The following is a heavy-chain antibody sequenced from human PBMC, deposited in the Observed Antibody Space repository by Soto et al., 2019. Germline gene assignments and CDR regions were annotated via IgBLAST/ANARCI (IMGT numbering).Heavy chain of an antibody. J-gene: IGHJ6*02. CDR2: ISGSGTSK. CDR3: ASYRSGLYYYYGLDV. D-gene: IGHD6-19*01. V-gene: IGHV3-23*01. Sequence: EVQLLESGGGFVQVGGSLRLSCAASGSTLSSYDMSWVRQAPGKGLEWVSAISGSGTSKYYADSVKGRFTISRDNSKNMMYLQMTGLRAEDTAVYYCASYRSGLYYYYGLDVWGQGTTVTVSS. CDR1: GSTLSSYD.